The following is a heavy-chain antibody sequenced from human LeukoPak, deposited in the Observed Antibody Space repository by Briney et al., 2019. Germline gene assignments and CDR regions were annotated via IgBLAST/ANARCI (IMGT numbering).Heavy chain of an antibody. CDR2: MNPNSGNT. J-gene: IGHJ4*02. CDR1: GYTFTSYD. D-gene: IGHD6-6*01. CDR3: ARDGSSTDY. Sequence: ASVKVSCKASGYTFTSYDINWVRQATGQGLEWMGWMNPNSGNTGYAQKFQGRVTMTRNTSTSTAYMEVSSLRSDDTAVYYCARDGSSTDYWGQGTLVTVSS. V-gene: IGHV1-8*01.